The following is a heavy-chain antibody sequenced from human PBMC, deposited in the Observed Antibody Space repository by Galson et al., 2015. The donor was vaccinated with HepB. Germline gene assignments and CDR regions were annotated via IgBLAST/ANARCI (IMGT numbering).Heavy chain of an antibody. D-gene: IGHD3-10*01. J-gene: IGHJ4*02. CDR1: GFTFSSYA. V-gene: IGHV3-23*01. CDR3: AKVRASGTSRGDFDY. CDR2: ISGSGGST. Sequence: SLRLSCAASGFTFSSYAMSWVRQAPGKGLEWVSAISGSGGSTYYADSVKGRFTISRDNSKNTLYLQMNSLRAEDTAVYYCAKVRASGTSRGDFDYWGQGTLVTVSS.